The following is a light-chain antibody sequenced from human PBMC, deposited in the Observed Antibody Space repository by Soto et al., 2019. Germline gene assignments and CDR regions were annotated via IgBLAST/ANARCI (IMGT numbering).Light chain of an antibody. J-gene: IGKJ3*01. Sequence: EIVMTQSPATLSVSPGERATLSCRASQSVSSNLAWYQQKPGQAPRLLIYDASNRATGIPAKFSGSGSGTDFTLTIGSLQPDDVATYYCQKYNSALIFTFGPGTKVDIK. CDR1: QSVSSN. V-gene: IGKV3D-15*01. CDR3: QKYNSALIFT. CDR2: DAS.